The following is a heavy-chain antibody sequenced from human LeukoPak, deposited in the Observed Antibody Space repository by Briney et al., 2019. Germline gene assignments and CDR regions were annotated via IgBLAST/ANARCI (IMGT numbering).Heavy chain of an antibody. V-gene: IGHV3-23*01. CDR1: GFTFSNYG. Sequence: GGTLRLSCAASGFTFSNYGMSWVRQAPGKGLEWVSAISGSGGSTYYADSVKGRFTISRDNSKNTLFLQMNSLRAEDTAVYYCAKTLYSSSSGVDYWGQGTLVTVSS. CDR3: AKTLYSSSSGVDY. D-gene: IGHD6-6*01. CDR2: ISGSGGST. J-gene: IGHJ4*02.